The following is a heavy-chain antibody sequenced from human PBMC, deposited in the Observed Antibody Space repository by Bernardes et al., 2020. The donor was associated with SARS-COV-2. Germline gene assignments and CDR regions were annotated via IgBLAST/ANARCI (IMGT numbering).Heavy chain of an antibody. CDR3: ATDQRYYDILTGRTYYYGMDV. Sequence: ASVKASCKVSGYTLTELSMHRVRQAPGKGLEWMGGFDPGDGETIYAQKFQGRVTMTEDTSTDTAYMELSSLRSEDTAVYYCATDQRYYDILTGRTYYYGMDVWGQGTTVTVSS. V-gene: IGHV1-24*01. J-gene: IGHJ6*01. CDR1: GYTLTELS. CDR2: FDPGDGET. D-gene: IGHD3-9*01.